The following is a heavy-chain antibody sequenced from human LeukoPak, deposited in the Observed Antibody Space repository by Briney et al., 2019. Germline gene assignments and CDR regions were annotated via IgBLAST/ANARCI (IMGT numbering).Heavy chain of an antibody. J-gene: IGHJ5*02. D-gene: IGHD5-12*01. CDR3: ARDFSRSGYDP. CDR2: ISGSGGST. CDR1: RFIFSIYA. Sequence: PGGSLRLSCAVSRFIFSIYAMSWVRQAPGKGLEWVSVISGSGGSTYHADSVKGRFTISRDNSKNTLCLQMNSLRAEDTAVYYCARDFSRSGYDPWGQGTLVSVSS. V-gene: IGHV3-23*01.